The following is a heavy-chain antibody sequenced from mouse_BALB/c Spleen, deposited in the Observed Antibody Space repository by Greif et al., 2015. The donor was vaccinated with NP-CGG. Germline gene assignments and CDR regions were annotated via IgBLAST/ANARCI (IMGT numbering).Heavy chain of an antibody. CDR2: IDPENGDT. J-gene: IGHJ4*01. D-gene: IGHD4-1*01. CDR1: GFNIKDYY. CDR3: NARLGDAMDY. Sequence: VQLQQSGAELVRSGASVKLSCTASGFNIKDYYMHWVKQRPEQGLEWIGWIDPENGDTEYAPKFQGKATMTADTSSNTAYLQLSSLTSEDTAVYYCNARLGDAMDYWGQGTSVTVSP. V-gene: IGHV14-4*02.